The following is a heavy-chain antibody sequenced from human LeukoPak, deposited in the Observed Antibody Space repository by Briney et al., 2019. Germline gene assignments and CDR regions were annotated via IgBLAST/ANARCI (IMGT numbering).Heavy chain of an antibody. J-gene: IGHJ3*02. CDR2: INHSGST. V-gene: IGHV4-34*01. Sequence: PSETLSLTSAVYGGSFSGYYWSWIRQPPGKGLEWIGEINHSGSTNYNPSLKSRVTISVDTSKNQFSLKLSSVTAADTAVYYCARSPVSDSSGREPFDIWGQGTMVTVSS. CDR3: ARSPVSDSSGREPFDI. CDR1: GGSFSGYY. D-gene: IGHD3-22*01.